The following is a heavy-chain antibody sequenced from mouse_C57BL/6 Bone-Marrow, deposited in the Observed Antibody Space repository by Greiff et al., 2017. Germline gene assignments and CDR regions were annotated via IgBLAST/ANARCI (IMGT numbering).Heavy chain of an antibody. CDR3: TSCGTTVRGAWFAY. J-gene: IGHJ3*01. CDR1: GFNIKDDY. D-gene: IGHD1-1*01. V-gene: IGHV14-4*01. CDR2: IDPENGDT. Sequence: VQLQQSGAELVRPGASVKLSCTASGFNIKDDYMHWVKQRPEQGLEWIGWIDPENGDTEYASKFKGKDTITADTSSNTAYLQLSSLTSEDTAVYYCTSCGTTVRGAWFAYWGQGTLVTVSA.